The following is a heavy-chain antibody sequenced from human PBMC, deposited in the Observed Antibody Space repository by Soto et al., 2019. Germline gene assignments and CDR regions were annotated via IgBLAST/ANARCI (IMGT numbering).Heavy chain of an antibody. J-gene: IGHJ4*02. CDR1: GFTFSSYA. D-gene: IGHD5-12*01. Sequence: GGSLRLSCAASGFTFSSYAMHWVRQAPGRGLEYASAISSNGGSTYYANSVKGRFTISRDNSQNTLYLQMDSLRAEDTAVYYCARLGATIGHYWGQGTLVTVSS. CDR2: ISSNGGST. V-gene: IGHV3-64*01. CDR3: ARLGATIGHY.